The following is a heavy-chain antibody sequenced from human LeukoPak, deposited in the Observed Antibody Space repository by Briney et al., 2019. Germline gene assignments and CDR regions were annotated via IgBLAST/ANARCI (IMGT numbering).Heavy chain of an antibody. CDR1: GGTFSSYA. D-gene: IGHD6-13*01. CDR2: IIPILGIA. J-gene: IGHJ4*02. Sequence: ASVKVSCKASGGTFSSYAISWVRQAPGQGLEWMGRIIPILGIANYAQKFQGRVTITADKSTSTAYMELSSLRSEDTAVYYCARETNIAAAPYYLDYWGQGTLVTVSS. CDR3: ARETNIAAAPYYLDY. V-gene: IGHV1-69*04.